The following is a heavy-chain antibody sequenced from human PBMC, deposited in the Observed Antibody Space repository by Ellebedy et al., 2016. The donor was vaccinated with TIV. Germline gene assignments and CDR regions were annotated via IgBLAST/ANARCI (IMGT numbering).Heavy chain of an antibody. Sequence: MPSETLSLTCAVSGSSISAYFWSWVRQPPGKGLEWVAYMSTGGTISYNPSLKSRVPISLDTSKNHCSLKVTSVTAADTAIYYCARHADHGWFALDYWGQGTLVTVSS. CDR3: ARHADHGWFALDY. V-gene: IGHV4-59*08. J-gene: IGHJ4*02. CDR1: GSSISAYF. D-gene: IGHD6-19*01. CDR2: MSTGGTI.